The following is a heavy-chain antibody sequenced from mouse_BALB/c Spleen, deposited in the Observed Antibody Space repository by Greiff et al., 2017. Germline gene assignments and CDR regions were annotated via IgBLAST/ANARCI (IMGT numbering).Heavy chain of an antibody. V-gene: IGHV4-1*02. CDR3: ARHGSSYWYFDV. J-gene: IGHJ1*01. Sequence: EVKLVESGGGLVQPGGSLKLSCAASGFDFSRYWMSWVRQAPGKGLEWIGEINPDSSTINYTPSLKDKFIISRDNAKNTLYLQMSKVRSEDTALYYCARHGSSYWYFDVWGAGTTVTVSS. D-gene: IGHD1-1*01. CDR1: GFDFSRYW. CDR2: INPDSSTI.